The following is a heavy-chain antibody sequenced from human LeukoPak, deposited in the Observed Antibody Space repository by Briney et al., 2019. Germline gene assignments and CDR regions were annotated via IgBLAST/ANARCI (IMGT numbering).Heavy chain of an antibody. V-gene: IGHV1-3*03. CDR2: INAANGHT. J-gene: IGHJ6*03. D-gene: IGHD6-13*01. CDR3: ARGRGPPNSNRDFYYYYYMDI. CDR1: GYTFTNYA. Sequence: ASVKVSCKASGYTFTNYAIHWVRQAPGQRFEWMGWINAANGHTKYSQEFQDRITITRDTFATTAYMELSNLGSEDMALYYCARGRGPPNSNRDFYYYYYMDIWGTGTTVTVSS.